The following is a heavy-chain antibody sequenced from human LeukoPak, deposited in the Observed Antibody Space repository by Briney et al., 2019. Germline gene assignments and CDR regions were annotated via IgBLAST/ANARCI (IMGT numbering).Heavy chain of an antibody. D-gene: IGHD3-3*01. J-gene: IGHJ4*02. CDR3: ARHRYYDFWSGYYDY. CDR2: INHSGST. Sequence: PSETLSLTCAVYGGSFSGYYWSWIRQPPGKGLEWIGEINHSGSTNYNPSLKSRVTISVDTSKNQFSLKLSSVTAADTAVYYCARHRYYDFWSGYYDYWGQGTLVTVSS. V-gene: IGHV4-34*01. CDR1: GGSFSGYY.